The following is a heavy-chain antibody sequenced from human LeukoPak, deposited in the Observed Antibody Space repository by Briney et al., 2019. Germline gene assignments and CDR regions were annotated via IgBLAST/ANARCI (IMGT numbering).Heavy chain of an antibody. CDR1: GGSVSSGDYY. CDR2: IYTSGST. Sequence: KPSETLSLTCTVSGGSVSSGDYYWTWIRQPAGKGLEWIGRIYTSGSTSYSPSLKGRVTISLDTSKNQFSLRLSSVTAADTAVYYCARGGELLNYLGQGTLVTVSS. J-gene: IGHJ4*02. CDR3: ARGGELLNY. D-gene: IGHD1-7*01. V-gene: IGHV4-61*02.